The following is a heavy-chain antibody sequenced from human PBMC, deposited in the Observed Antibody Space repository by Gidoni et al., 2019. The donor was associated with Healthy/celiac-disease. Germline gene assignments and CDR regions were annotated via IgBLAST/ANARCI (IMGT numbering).Heavy chain of an antibody. CDR2: IYYSGST. Sequence: QVQLQESGPGLVKPSQTLSLTCPVSGGSISSGGYYWSWIRQQPGKGLEWIGYIYYSGSTYYNPSLKSRVTISVDTSKNQFSLKLSSVTAADTAVYYCAREQLVRGFDYWGQGTLVTVSS. V-gene: IGHV4-31*03. D-gene: IGHD6-13*01. CDR1: GGSISSGGYY. CDR3: AREQLVRGFDY. J-gene: IGHJ4*02.